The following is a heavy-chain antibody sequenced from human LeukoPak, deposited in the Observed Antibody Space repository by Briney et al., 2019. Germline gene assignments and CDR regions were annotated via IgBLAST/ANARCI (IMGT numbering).Heavy chain of an antibody. Sequence: ASVKVSCKASGYTFTGYYMHWVRQAPGQGLEWMGWINPNSGGTNYAQKFQGRVTMTRDTSISTAYMELSGLRSDDTAVYYCARGKQWLVPFDYWGQGTLVTVSS. D-gene: IGHD6-19*01. CDR3: ARGKQWLVPFDY. V-gene: IGHV1-2*02. CDR2: INPNSGGT. J-gene: IGHJ4*02. CDR1: GYTFTGYY.